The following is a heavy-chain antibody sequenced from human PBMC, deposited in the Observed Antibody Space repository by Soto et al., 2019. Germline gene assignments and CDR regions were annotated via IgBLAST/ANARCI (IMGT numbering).Heavy chain of an antibody. D-gene: IGHD2-2*02. CDR2: IWYDGSNK. CDR3: ARVKGNDQLLYRDYYYYGMDV. J-gene: IGHJ6*02. Sequence: QVQLVESGGGVVQPGRSLRLSCAASGFTFSSYGMHWVRQAPGKGLEWVAVIWYDGSNKYYADSVKGRFTISRDNSKNTLYLQMNSLRAEDTAVYYCARVKGNDQLLYRDYYYYGMDVWGQGTTVTVSS. CDR1: GFTFSSYG. V-gene: IGHV3-33*01.